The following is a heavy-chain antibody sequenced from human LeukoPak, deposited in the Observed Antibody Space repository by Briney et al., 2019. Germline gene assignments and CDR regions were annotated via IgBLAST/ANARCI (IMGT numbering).Heavy chain of an antibody. Sequence: SETLSLTCSVSGASISSYYWSWIRQPAGKGLEWIGRIYISGSTNYNPSLKSRVTMSVDTSKNQFSLKLSSVTAADTAVYYCARASDYCSGGSCFSGGYYFDYWGQGALVTISS. D-gene: IGHD2-15*01. CDR1: GASISSYY. CDR3: ARASDYCSGGSCFSGGYYFDY. V-gene: IGHV4-4*07. CDR2: IYISGST. J-gene: IGHJ4*02.